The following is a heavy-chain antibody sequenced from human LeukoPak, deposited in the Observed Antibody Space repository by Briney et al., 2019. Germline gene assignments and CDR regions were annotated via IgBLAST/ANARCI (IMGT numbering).Heavy chain of an antibody. V-gene: IGHV4-59*01. D-gene: IGHD3-3*01. Sequence: SETLSLTCTVSGGSISSYYWSWIRQPPGKGLEWIAYVYYSGSTNYNPSLKSRVTISVDTSKNQFSLKLSSVTAADTAMYYCARDPGYDFWSGQKGWFDSWGQGTLVTVSS. CDR2: VYYSGST. J-gene: IGHJ5*01. CDR1: GGSISSYY. CDR3: ARDPGYDFWSGQKGWFDS.